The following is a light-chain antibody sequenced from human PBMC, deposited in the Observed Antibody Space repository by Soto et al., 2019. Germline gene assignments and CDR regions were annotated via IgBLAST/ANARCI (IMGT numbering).Light chain of an antibody. V-gene: IGKV3-11*01. CDR3: QQRSNWPPSIT. J-gene: IGKJ5*01. CDR1: QSVSSY. CDR2: DAS. Sequence: EIVLTQSPATLSLSPWETATLSCRAIQSVSSYLAWYQQKPGQAPRLLIYDASIRATGVPPRFSGSGSETDFTLTISSLESEDFAVYYCQQRSNWPPSITFGQGTRLEIK.